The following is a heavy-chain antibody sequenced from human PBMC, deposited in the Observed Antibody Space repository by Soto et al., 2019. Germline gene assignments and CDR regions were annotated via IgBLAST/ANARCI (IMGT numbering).Heavy chain of an antibody. Sequence: GGSLRLSCAASGFTVSSNYISWVRQAPLKGLEWVSVVYSGFSTYYSDSVKGRFTVSRDNSKNTLYLQMNSLRAEDTAVYYCARRGSGGPFDPWGQGPLVTVSS. CDR1: GFTVSSNY. D-gene: IGHD2-15*01. V-gene: IGHV3-66*01. J-gene: IGHJ5*02. CDR3: ARRGSGGPFDP. CDR2: VYSGFST.